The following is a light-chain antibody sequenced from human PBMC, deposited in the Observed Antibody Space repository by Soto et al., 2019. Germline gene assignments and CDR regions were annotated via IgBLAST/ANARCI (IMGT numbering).Light chain of an antibody. Sequence: DIQMTQSPSTLSASVGDRVTITCRASQSIGTWLAWYQQKPGRAPKVLIYDASTLESGVPSRFSGSGSGTEFTLTISSPQPDDFATFYCHHYNGFPWTFGQGTKVEIK. CDR1: QSIGTW. CDR2: DAS. CDR3: HHYNGFPWT. V-gene: IGKV1-5*01. J-gene: IGKJ1*01.